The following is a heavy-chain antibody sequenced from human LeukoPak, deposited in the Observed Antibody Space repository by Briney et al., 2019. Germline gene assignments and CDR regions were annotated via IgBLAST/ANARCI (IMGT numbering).Heavy chain of an antibody. D-gene: IGHD6-6*01. CDR1: GFAFNSYN. CDR2: ISSSSSTI. V-gene: IGHV3-48*02. J-gene: IGHJ3*02. Sequence: GGSLRLSCAASGFAFNSYNMNWVRQAPGKGLEWVSYISSSSSTIYYADSVKGRFTISRDSAKTSLFLQMNSLRDEDTAVYYCARAYSSSSGRDAFDSWGLGTLVTVSS. CDR3: ARAYSSSSGRDAFDS.